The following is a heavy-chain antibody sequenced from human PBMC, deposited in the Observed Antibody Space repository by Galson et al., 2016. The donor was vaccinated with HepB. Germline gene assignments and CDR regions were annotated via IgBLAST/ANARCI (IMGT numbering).Heavy chain of an antibody. CDR1: GFTFSSYW. CDR3: GRTPICPRCHFDS. Sequence: SLRLSCATSGFTFSSYWMHWVRQAPGKGLMWVSRISTDGSSTTYADSVKGRFTISRDNAQNTLYLQVNSLRAEDTAVYYCGRTPICPRCHFDSWGQGTLVTVSS. D-gene: IGHD2-15*01. V-gene: IGHV3-74*01. CDR2: ISTDGSST. J-gene: IGHJ4*02.